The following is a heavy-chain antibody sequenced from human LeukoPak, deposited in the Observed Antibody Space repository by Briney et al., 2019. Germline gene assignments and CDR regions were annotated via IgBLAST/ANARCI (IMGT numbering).Heavy chain of an antibody. J-gene: IGHJ4*02. CDR3: AMLHSMTGADY. V-gene: IGHV1-18*01. Sequence: ASVRVSCKASGYTFTSYGISWVRQAPGQGLEWMGWISAYNGNTNYAQKLQGRVTMTTDTSTSTAYMELRSLRSDDTAVYYCAMLHSMTGADYWGQGALATVSS. D-gene: IGHD3-9*01. CDR1: GYTFTSYG. CDR2: ISAYNGNT.